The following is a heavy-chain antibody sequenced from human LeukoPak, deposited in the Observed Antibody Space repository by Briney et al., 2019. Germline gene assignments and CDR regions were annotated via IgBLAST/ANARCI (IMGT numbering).Heavy chain of an antibody. V-gene: IGHV3-7*03. CDR2: INEYGSEK. J-gene: IGHJ3*01. CDR1: GFTLSRYW. Sequence: GGSLRLSCAASGFTLSRYWMSWVRQAPGKGLEWVANINEYGSEKYYVDSVKGRFNSSRDNAKNSLYIHMNRLTAEDTAMYYCARDWVAGVPFDAFDLWGQGTMVSVSS. CDR3: ARDWVAGVPFDAFDL. D-gene: IGHD3-10*01.